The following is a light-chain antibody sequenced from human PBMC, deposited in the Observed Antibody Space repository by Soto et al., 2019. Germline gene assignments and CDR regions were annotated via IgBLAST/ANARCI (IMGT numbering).Light chain of an antibody. CDR1: QSISSY. Sequence: DIQMTQSKSSLSASVGDRVTITCRASQSISSYLNWYQQKPGKAPKLLIYAASSLQSGVPSRFSGSGSGTDFTLTISSLQPEDFATYYCQQSYRTPPITFGQGTRLEIK. CDR2: AAS. CDR3: QQSYRTPPIT. V-gene: IGKV1-39*01. J-gene: IGKJ5*01.